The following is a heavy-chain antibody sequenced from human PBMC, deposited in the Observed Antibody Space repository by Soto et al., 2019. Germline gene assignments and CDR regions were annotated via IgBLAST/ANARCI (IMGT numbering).Heavy chain of an antibody. Sequence: SETLSLTCTVSGGSISIYYWSWIRQPPGKGLEWIGYIYYSGSTNYNPSLKSRVTISVDTSKNQFSLKLSSVTAADTAVYYCARLGITMVRGVIITHYGMDVWGQGTTVTVFS. V-gene: IGHV4-59*08. J-gene: IGHJ6*02. D-gene: IGHD3-10*01. CDR1: GGSISIYY. CDR2: IYYSGST. CDR3: ARLGITMVRGVIITHYGMDV.